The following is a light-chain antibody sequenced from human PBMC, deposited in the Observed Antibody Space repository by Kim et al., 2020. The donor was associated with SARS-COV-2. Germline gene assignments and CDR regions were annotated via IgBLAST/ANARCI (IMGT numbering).Light chain of an antibody. CDR2: GNS. CDR1: STNIGAGYD. CDR3: QYDRSLSEVV. V-gene: IGLV1-40*01. J-gene: IGLJ2*01. Sequence: GLLVTISVTRSSTNIGAGYDPPWYQQLPRTAPTLLIYGNSKRPSGVPDRLSGSKSGTSASLAITGLQAEDEADYYCQYDRSLSEVVLGGGTQLTVL.